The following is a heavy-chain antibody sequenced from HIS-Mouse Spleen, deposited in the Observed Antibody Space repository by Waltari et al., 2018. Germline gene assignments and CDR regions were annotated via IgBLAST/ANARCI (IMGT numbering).Heavy chain of an antibody. V-gene: IGHV6-1*01. D-gene: IGHD1-1*01. CDR1: GDSVPSHSAA. CDR3: ARVSQTGRNAFDI. CDR2: TYYRSKWYN. J-gene: IGHJ3*02. Sequence: QVQLQQSGPGLVKPSQTLSLTCAIYGDSVPSHSAAWNWIRQAPSRGLEWLGRTYYRSKWYNDYAVSVKSRITINPDTSKNQFSLQLNSVTPEDTAVYYCARVSQTGRNAFDIWGQGTMVTVSS.